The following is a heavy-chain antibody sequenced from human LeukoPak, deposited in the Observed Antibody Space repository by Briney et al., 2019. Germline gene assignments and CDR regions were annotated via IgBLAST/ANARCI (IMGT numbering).Heavy chain of an antibody. CDR3: ARNGGGWSFYY. CDR2: ISYSGST. J-gene: IGHJ4*02. Sequence: SETLCLTCTASGGTITTYYLSWIRQPPGTELEWIWYISYSGSTKYNPSLKSRVTMSADTSKNQYSLRLRSVTAADTAVYYCARNGGGWSFYYWCQGNLVTVSS. V-gene: IGHV4-59*08. D-gene: IGHD6-19*01. CDR1: GGTITTYY.